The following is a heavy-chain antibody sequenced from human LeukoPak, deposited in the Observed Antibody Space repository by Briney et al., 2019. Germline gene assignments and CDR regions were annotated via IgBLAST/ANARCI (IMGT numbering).Heavy chain of an antibody. V-gene: IGHV3-21*01. CDR3: ARDRAIDIRAYDI. CDR1: GFAFSGDN. CDR2: IGTSGSYI. J-gene: IGHJ3*02. Sequence: GGSLRLSCAAPGFAFSGDNMNWVRQAPGKGLEWVSFIGTSGSYIKYADSVKGRFTISRDNAKNSLYLQMNSLRAEDTAMYFCARDRAIDIRAYDIWGQGTMVTVSS. D-gene: IGHD5-12*01.